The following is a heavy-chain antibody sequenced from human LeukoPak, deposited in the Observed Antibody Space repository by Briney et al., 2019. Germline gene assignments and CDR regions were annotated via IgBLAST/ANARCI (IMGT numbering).Heavy chain of an antibody. CDR2: IYTSGST. CDR1: GGSISSYY. D-gene: IGHD3-22*01. J-gene: IGHJ4*02. CDR3: AGGASYYDSSGYYSGFDY. Sequence: SETLSLTCTVSGGSISSYYWSWIRQPAGKGLEWIGRIYTSGSTNYNPSLKSRVTMSVDTSKNQFSLKLSSVTAADTVVYYCAGGASYYDSSGYYSGFDYWGQGTLVTVSS. V-gene: IGHV4-4*07.